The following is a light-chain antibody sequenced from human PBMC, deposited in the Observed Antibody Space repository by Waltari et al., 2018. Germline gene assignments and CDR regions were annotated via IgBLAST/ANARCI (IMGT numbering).Light chain of an antibody. V-gene: IGLV2-8*01. CDR2: EVD. CDR1: TTDIGASQY. Sequence: QSALTQPPSASGPPGQTVIISSPGPTTDIGASQYVPWNQQIPGRAPALIIYEVDRRPPGVPYRFSGSKSGNTASLTVSGLQTEDEGDYYCSSYAGSNKLIFGGVTKLTVL. CDR3: SSYAGSNKLI. J-gene: IGLJ2*01.